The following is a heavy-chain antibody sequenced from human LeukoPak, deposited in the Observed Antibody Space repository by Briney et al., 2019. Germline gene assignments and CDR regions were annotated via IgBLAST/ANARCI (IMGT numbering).Heavy chain of an antibody. D-gene: IGHD1-26*01. CDR2: IYSSGIT. J-gene: IGHJ4*02. CDR1: GGSLSTYY. V-gene: IGHV4-59*08. Sequence: SETLSLTCTVSGGSLSTYYRSWIRQPPGKGLEWIAHIYSSGITTYNPSLEGRLTISVDTSKSQISLKLSSVTAADTAVYYCARHSRGGTYPLDYWGQGTLVIVSS. CDR3: ARHSRGGTYPLDY.